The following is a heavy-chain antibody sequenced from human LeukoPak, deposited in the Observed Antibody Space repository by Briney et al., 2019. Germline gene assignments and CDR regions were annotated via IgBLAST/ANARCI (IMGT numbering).Heavy chain of an antibody. CDR2: VYSGGNT. CDR1: GFTVSSDY. D-gene: IGHD1-26*01. V-gene: IGHV3-66*01. Sequence: GGSLRLSCTASGFTVSSDYMSWVRQAPGKGLEWVSVVYSGGNTYYADSVKGRFTISRDNSKNTLYLQMNSLRAEDTAVYYCARDGIVGSPLFKFDYWGQGTLVTVSS. CDR3: ARDGIVGSPLFKFDY. J-gene: IGHJ4*02.